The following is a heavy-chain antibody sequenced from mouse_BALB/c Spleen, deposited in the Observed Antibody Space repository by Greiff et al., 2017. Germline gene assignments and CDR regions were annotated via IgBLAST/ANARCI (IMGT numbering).Heavy chain of an antibody. CDR3: TRDYYGSRDY. CDR2: IRLKSNNYAT. J-gene: IGHJ2*01. Sequence: EVHLVESGGGLVQPGGSMKLSCVASGFTFSNYWMNWVRQSPEKGLEWVAEIRLKSNNYATHYAESVKGRFTISRDDSKSSVYLQMNNLRAEDTGMYYCTRDYYGSRDYWGQGTTLTVSS. CDR1: GFTFSNYW. V-gene: IGHV6-6*02. D-gene: IGHD1-1*01.